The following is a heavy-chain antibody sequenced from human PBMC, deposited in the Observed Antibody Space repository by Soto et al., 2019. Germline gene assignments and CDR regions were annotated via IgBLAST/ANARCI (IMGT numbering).Heavy chain of an antibody. V-gene: IGHV3-30*19. J-gene: IGHJ5*02. Sequence: GRALQLSCAASGFSLSHYGMHWVRQAPGKGLGWVAVISYDGSNKYYADSVKGRFTISRDNSKNTLYLQMNSLRAEDTAVYYCARDGVYSSKSPSNWFDPWGQGTLVTVSS. CDR2: ISYDGSNK. D-gene: IGHD6-13*01. CDR1: GFSLSHYG. CDR3: ARDGVYSSKSPSNWFDP.